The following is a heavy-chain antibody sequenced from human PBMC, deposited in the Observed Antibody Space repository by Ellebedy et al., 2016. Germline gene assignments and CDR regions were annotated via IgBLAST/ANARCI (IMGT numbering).Heavy chain of an antibody. CDR3: YYGHYSAS. CDR1: GFPFRNFF. D-gene: IGHD4-17*01. J-gene: IGHJ4*02. V-gene: IGHV3-23*01. CDR2: ISAGGDIT. Sequence: GESLKISXVASGFPFRNFFMSWVRQAPGGGLEWVSTISAGGDITFSADSVKGRFTISRDNSRDTLYLQMNSLRAEDTAVYYCYYGHYSASWGQGTLVTVSS.